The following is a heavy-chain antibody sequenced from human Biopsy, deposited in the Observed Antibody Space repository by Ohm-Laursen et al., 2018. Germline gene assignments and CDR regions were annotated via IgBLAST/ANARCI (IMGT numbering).Heavy chain of an antibody. J-gene: IGHJ6*03. D-gene: IGHD3-10*01. CDR3: ARDRYYGSENYFSHYNMDV. CDR1: GLTFSSYG. V-gene: IGHV3-33*01. CDR2: IWYDGTDK. Sequence: SLRLSCAASGLTFSSYGIHWVRQAPGKGLEWVAVIWYDGTDKFYADSVKGRFTISRGNSKNTLYLHMNSLRAADTAVYYCARDRYYGSENYFSHYNMDVWGQGTTVTVSS.